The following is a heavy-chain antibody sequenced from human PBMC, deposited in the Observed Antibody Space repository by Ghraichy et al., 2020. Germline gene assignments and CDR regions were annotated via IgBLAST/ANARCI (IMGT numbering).Heavy chain of an antibody. CDR1: GGSISSYY. Sequence: SETLSLTCTLSGGSISSYYWSWIRQPPGKGLEWIGYIYYSGSTNYNPSLKSRVTISVDTSKNQFSLKLSSVTAADTAVYYCAREGWPYYYDSSGYYSPHYFDYWGQGTLVTVSS. D-gene: IGHD3-22*01. CDR2: IYYSGST. V-gene: IGHV4-59*01. J-gene: IGHJ4*02. CDR3: AREGWPYYYDSSGYYSPHYFDY.